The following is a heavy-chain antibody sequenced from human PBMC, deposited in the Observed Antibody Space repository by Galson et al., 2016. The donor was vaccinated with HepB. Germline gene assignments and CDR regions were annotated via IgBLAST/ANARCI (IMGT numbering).Heavy chain of an antibody. CDR1: GFTFDDYG. V-gene: IGHV3-20*01. Sequence: SLRLSCAASGFTFDDYGMSWVRQAPGKGPEWVSGIKWNGRKRGYADSVKGRFTISRDNGKNFLDLQMNSLRAEDTALYHCARGGGLGTVSHYYYYGMDVWGQGTTVTVSS. J-gene: IGHJ6*02. CDR2: IKWNGRKR. CDR3: ARGGGLGTVSHYYYYGMDV. D-gene: IGHD4-17*01.